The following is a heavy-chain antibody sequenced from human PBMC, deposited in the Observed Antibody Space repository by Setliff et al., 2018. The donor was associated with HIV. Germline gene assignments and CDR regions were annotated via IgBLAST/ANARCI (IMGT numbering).Heavy chain of an antibody. J-gene: IGHJ4*03. CDR1: GGSISRSSYY. D-gene: IGHD3-10*01. CDR3: ARGRITMVRGVIMGLDY. CDR2: IFYSGHT. V-gene: IGHV4-39*07. Sequence: PSETLSLTCTVSGGSISRSSYYWAWIRQPPGKGLEWIGNIFYSGHTFYNPSLRSRVTISVDTSKNQFSLKLSSVTAADTAVYYCARGRITMVRGVIMGLDYWGQGTMVTVSS.